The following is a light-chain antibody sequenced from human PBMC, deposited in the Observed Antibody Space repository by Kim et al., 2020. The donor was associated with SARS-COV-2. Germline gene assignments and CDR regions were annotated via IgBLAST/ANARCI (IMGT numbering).Light chain of an antibody. CDR3: HQYKSFSPWT. V-gene: IGKV1-5*03. Sequence: DIQMTQSPSTLSASIGDRVTITCRASQSISDWLAWYQQRPGKAPKLLIYKASTLESGVPSRFSGSGSGTEFTLTISSLQPDDFSTYYCHQYKSFSPWTFGQGTKVDIK. CDR2: KAS. J-gene: IGKJ1*01. CDR1: QSISDW.